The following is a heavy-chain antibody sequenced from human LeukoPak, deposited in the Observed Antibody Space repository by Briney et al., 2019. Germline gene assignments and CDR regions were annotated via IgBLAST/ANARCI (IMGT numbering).Heavy chain of an antibody. CDR2: IYYSGST. CDR1: GGSISSYY. V-gene: IGHV4-59*01. J-gene: IGHJ5*02. D-gene: IGHD6-6*01. Sequence: SETLTLTCTVSGGSISSYYWSWIRQPPGKGLEWIGYIYYSGSTNYNPSLKSRVTISVDTSKNQFSLKLSSVTAADTAVYYCARVLYSSSVSWFDPWGQGTLVTVSS. CDR3: ARVLYSSSVSWFDP.